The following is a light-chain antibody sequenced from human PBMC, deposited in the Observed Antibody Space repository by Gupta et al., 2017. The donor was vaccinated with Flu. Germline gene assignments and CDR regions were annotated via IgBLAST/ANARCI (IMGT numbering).Light chain of an antibody. J-gene: IGKJ1*01. CDR3: QQYNSYPWT. CDR2: KAC. Sequence: PSSLSASVGDRVTITCRASQDISSWLAWYQQKPGKSPKLLICKACSLESGVPSRFGGSGSGTEFTLTIDSLEPDDFATYYCQQYNSYPWTFGQGTQVEIK. V-gene: IGKV1-5*03. CDR1: QDISSW.